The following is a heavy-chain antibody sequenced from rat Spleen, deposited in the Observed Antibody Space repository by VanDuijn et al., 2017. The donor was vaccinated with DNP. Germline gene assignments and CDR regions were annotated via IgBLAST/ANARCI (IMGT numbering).Heavy chain of an antibody. CDR1: GYSLTSSYR. V-gene: IGHV3-3*01. CDR3: ARWNIGTSTLDY. Sequence: EVQLQESGPGLVKPSQSLSLTCSVTGYSLTSSYRWNWIRKFPGNKLEWLGSINSAGTTNYNPSLKSRISITRDTSKNQFFLQVNSVTAEDTATYDCARWNIGTSTLDYWGQGVMVTVSS. D-gene: IGHD1-5*01. CDR2: INSAGTT. J-gene: IGHJ2*01.